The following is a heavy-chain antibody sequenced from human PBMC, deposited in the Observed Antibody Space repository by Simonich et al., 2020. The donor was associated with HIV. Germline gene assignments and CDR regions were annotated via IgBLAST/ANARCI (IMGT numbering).Heavy chain of an antibody. D-gene: IGHD3-10*01. CDR1: GGTFSSFA. V-gene: IGHV1-69*13. CDR2: ITPNFGTA. Sequence: QVQLVQSGAEVKKPGSSVKVSCKASGGTFSSFAISWVRQAPGLGLEGVGGITPNFGTANYAQMFQGRVTITADESTSTAYMELSSLRSEDTGIYYCARKGGGRGVYYFDYWGQGTLVTVSS. CDR3: ARKGGGRGVYYFDY. J-gene: IGHJ4*02.